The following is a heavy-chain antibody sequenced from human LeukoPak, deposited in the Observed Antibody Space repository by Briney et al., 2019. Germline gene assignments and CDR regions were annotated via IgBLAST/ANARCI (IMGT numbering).Heavy chain of an antibody. CDR3: ARDQYDTWSRRGNFDS. V-gene: IGHV3-7*03. CDR1: GFTFGKYW. CDR2: IKLDGSEK. J-gene: IGHJ4*02. Sequence: GGSLRLSCVASGFTFGKYWMSWVRQAPGKGLEWVANIKLDGSEKNYVDSVKGRFTISRDNTKNSLYLQMNSPRVEDTAVFYCARDQYDTWSRRGNFDSWGQGTLVVVSS. D-gene: IGHD3-3*01.